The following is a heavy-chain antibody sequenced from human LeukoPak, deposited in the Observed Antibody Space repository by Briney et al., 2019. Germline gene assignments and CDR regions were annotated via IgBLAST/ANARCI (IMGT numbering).Heavy chain of an antibody. CDR1: GFTFSSYG. J-gene: IGHJ3*02. Sequence: PGGSLRLSCAASGFTFSSYGMHWVRQAPGKGLEWVAFIRYDRSNKYYADSVKGRFTISRDNSKNTLYLQMNSLRAEDTAVYYCARDSDYDILTGSHDALDIWGQGTMVTVSS. CDR3: ARDSDYDILTGSHDALDI. D-gene: IGHD3-9*01. CDR2: IRYDRSNK. V-gene: IGHV3-30*02.